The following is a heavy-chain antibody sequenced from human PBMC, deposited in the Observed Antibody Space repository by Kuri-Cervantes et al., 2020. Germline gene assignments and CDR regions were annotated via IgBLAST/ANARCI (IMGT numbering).Heavy chain of an antibody. Sequence: ASVKVSCKASGYTFTGYYMHWVRQAPGQGLEWMGWINPNSGGTNYAQKFQGRVTMTRDTSISTAYMELSSPRSEDTAVYYCARGYPEYSYGLGLYYYYYGMDVWGQGTTVTVSS. CDR1: GYTFTGYY. CDR2: INPNSGGT. D-gene: IGHD5-18*01. CDR3: ARGYPEYSYGLGLYYYYYGMDV. J-gene: IGHJ6*02. V-gene: IGHV1-2*02.